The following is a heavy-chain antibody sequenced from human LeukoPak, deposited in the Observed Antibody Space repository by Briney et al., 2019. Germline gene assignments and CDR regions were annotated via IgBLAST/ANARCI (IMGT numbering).Heavy chain of an antibody. CDR2: MNPNSGNT. J-gene: IGHJ4*02. V-gene: IGHV1-8*01. CDR1: GYTFTSYD. D-gene: IGHD2-2*01. Sequence: ASVKVSCKASGYTFTSYDINWVRQATGQGLEWMGWMNPNSGNTGYAQKFQGRVTMTRNTSISTAYMELSSLRSEDTAVYYCARAQRYCSSTSCHVVYYFDYWGQGILVTVSS. CDR3: ARAQRYCSSTSCHVVYYFDY.